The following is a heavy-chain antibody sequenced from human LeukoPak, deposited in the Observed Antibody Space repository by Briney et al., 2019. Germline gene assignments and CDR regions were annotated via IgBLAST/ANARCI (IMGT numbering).Heavy chain of an antibody. J-gene: IGHJ4*02. CDR3: ARESRYSGSYEHFDY. CDR1: GGTFSSYA. CDR2: IIPIFGTA. D-gene: IGHD1-26*01. V-gene: IGHV1-69*13. Sequence: GASVKVSCKASGGTFSSYAISWVRQAPGQGLEWMGGIIPIFGTANYAQKFQGRVTITADESTSTAYMELSSLRSEDTAVYYCARESRYSGSYEHFDYWGQGTLVTVSS.